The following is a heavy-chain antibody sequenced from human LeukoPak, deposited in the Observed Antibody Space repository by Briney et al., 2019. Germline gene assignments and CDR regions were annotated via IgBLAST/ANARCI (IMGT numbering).Heavy chain of an antibody. J-gene: IGHJ4*02. D-gene: IGHD1-26*01. CDR2: ISAYNGNT. V-gene: IGHV1-18*01. CDR3: ARSVSGGWELRLGY. Sequence: ASVKVSCKASGYTFTSYGISWVRQAPGQGLEWMGWISAYNGNTNYAQKLQGRVTMTTDTSTSTAYMELRSLRSDDTAVYYCARSVSGGWELRLGYWGQGTLVTVSS. CDR1: GYTFTSYG.